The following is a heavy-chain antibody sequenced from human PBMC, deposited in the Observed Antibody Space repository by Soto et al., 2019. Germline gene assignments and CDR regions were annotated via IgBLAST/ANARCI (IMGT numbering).Heavy chain of an antibody. CDR2: ISSSASTI. Sequence: GGSLRLSCAASGFTFSDYYMSWIRQAPGKGLEWVSYISSSASTIYYADSVKGRFTISRDNAKNSLYLQMNSLRAEDTAVYYCARVRYYDSGSSINWFDPWGQGTLVTV. CDR1: GFTFSDYY. V-gene: IGHV3-11*01. CDR3: ARVRYYDSGSSINWFDP. D-gene: IGHD3-10*01. J-gene: IGHJ5*02.